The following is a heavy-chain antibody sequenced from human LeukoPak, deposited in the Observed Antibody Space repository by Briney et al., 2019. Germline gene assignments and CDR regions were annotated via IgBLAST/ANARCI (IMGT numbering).Heavy chain of an antibody. CDR3: AHLSYYYDSSGYYVFDY. J-gene: IGHJ4*02. V-gene: IGHV2-5*01. D-gene: IGHD3-22*01. CDR1: GFSLSTSGVG. CDR2: IYWNDDK. Sequence: SGPTLVKPTQTLTLTCTFSGFSLSTSGVGVGWIRQPPGKALAWLALIYWNDDKRYSPSLKSRLTITKDTSKNQVVLTVTNMDPVDTATYYCAHLSYYYDSSGYYVFDYWGQGTLVTVSS.